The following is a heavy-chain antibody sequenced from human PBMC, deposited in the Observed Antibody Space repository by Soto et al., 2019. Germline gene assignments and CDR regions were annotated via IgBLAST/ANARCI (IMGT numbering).Heavy chain of an antibody. CDR3: ARHADSSSYYSPFDY. J-gene: IGHJ4*02. D-gene: IGHD3-22*01. CDR2: IYHGGST. Sequence: SETLSLTCSVSGYSISSGHHWGWIRQPPGKGLEWIGSIYHGGSTYFNPSLKSRLTISVDTSKSQFSLKLSSVTAADTAVYYCARHADSSSYYSPFDYWGQGTQVTVSS. V-gene: IGHV4-38-2*01. CDR1: GYSISSGHH.